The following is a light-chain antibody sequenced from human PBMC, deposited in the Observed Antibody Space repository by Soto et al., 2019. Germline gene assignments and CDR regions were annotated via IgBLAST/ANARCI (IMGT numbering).Light chain of an antibody. CDR1: SGHSSYI. V-gene: IGLV4-60*02. CDR2: LERSGSY. CDR3: ETWDSNTRV. Sequence: QLVLTQSSFASASLGSSVKVTCTLSSGHSSYIIAWHQQQPGKAPRYLMKLERSGSYNKGSGVPDRFSGSSSGADRYLTISNLQFEDEADYYCETWDSNTRVFGGGTKVTVL. J-gene: IGLJ3*02.